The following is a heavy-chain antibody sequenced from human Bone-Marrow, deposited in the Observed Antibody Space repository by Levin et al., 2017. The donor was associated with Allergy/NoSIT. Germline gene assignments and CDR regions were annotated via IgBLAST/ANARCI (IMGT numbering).Heavy chain of an antibody. Sequence: GESLKISCAASGFTVSSNYMSWVRQAPGKGLEWVSVIYSGGSTYYADSVKGRFTISRDNSKNTLYLQMNSLRAEDTAVYYCARALYSPAVLGDYDDYMDVWGKGTTVTVSS. J-gene: IGHJ6*03. CDR3: ARALYSPAVLGDYDDYMDV. CDR2: IYSGGST. V-gene: IGHV3-53*01. D-gene: IGHD1-14*01. CDR1: GFTVSSNY.